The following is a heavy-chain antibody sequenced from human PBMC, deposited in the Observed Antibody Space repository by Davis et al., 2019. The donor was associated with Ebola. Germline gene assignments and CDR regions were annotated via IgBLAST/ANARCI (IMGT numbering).Heavy chain of an antibody. D-gene: IGHD3-10*01. J-gene: IGHJ4*02. CDR3: VSSHTPYGSGSYPDRAFDY. Sequence: GESLKISCSASGYTFSNYALYWVRQAPGKGLEYLLGISGDGGRTNYADSVKGRFTISRDNSKNTLYLQMSSLRAEDTALYYCVSSHTPYGSGSYPDRAFDYWGQGTLVIVSS. CDR1: GYTFSNYA. CDR2: ISGDGGRT. V-gene: IGHV3-64D*06.